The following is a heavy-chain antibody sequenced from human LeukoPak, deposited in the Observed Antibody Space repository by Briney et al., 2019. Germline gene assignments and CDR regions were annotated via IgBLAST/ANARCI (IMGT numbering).Heavy chain of an antibody. CDR1: GFTFSSYG. V-gene: IGHV3-33*01. CDR2: IWYDGSNK. Sequence: GRSLRLSCAASGFTFSSYGMHWVRQAPGKGLEGVAVIWYDGSNKYYADSVKGRFTISRDNSKNTLYLQMNSLRAEDTAVYYCARDTVGAKNRYYDILTGQSTENYYYGMDVWGKGTTVTVSS. CDR3: ARDTVGAKNRYYDILTGQSTENYYYGMDV. D-gene: IGHD3-9*01. J-gene: IGHJ6*04.